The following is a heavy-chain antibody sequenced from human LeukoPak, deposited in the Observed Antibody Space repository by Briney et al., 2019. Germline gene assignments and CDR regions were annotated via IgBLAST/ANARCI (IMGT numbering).Heavy chain of an antibody. D-gene: IGHD3-3*01. V-gene: IGHV3-7*01. CDR3: ARFLERSYDY. CDR1: GFTFSRYW. Sequence: GGSLRLSCTTSGFTFSRYWMSWVRQAPGKGLEWVANIKQDGSEKYYVDSVKGRFTISRDNAKNSLYLQMNSLRAEDTAVFYCARFLERSYDYWGQGTLVTVSS. J-gene: IGHJ4*02. CDR2: IKQDGSEK.